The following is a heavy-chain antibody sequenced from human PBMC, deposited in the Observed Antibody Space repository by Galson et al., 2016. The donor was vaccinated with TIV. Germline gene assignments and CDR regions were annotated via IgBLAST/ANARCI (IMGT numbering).Heavy chain of an antibody. V-gene: IGHV7-4-1*02. CDR3: ARLAKYRVLCDFRYFYAMDV. CDR1: GYDFTNYA. D-gene: IGHD2-21*01. J-gene: IGHJ6*01. CDR2: INTRTGSP. Sequence: SVKVSCKASGYDFTNYAVNWLRQAPGQGLEWVGWINTRTGSPTFAQDFTGRFVSSLDTSVSPAYLHLSNLQPEDTAIYYCARLAKYRVLCDFRYFYAMDVWGQGATVIVSS.